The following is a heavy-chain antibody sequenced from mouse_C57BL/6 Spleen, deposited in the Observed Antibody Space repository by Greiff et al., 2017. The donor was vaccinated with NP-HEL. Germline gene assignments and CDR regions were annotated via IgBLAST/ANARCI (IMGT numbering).Heavy chain of an antibody. J-gene: IGHJ2*01. CDR3: TRVESTIVSTHYFGY. Sequence: VQLQQSGTVLARPGASVKMSCKTSGYTFTSYWMHWVKQRPGQGLEWIGAIYPGNSDTSYNQKFKGKAKLTADTSASTAYMELSSLTNEDSAVYYCTRVESTIVSTHYFGYWGQGTALTVSS. CDR1: GYTFTSYW. D-gene: IGHD2-5*01. CDR2: IYPGNSDT. V-gene: IGHV1-5*01.